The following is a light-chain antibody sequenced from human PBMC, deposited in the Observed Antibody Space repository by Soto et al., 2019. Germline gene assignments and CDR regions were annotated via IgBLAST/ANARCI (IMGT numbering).Light chain of an antibody. J-gene: IGKJ4*01. CDR3: QQTNNCPHT. Sequence: DLPMTQSPSSVSASVGDSVTITCRASQGISSWLAWYQQKPGKAPKLLIDAASGLESGVPSRFSGSGCWTDFTLTISSLQPEDFATYYCQQTNNCPHTFGGGTKVDIK. CDR2: AAS. V-gene: IGKV1D-12*01. CDR1: QGISSW.